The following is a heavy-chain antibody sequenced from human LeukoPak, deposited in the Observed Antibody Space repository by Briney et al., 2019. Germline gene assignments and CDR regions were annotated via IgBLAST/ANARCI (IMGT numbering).Heavy chain of an antibody. CDR1: GFTFSSYS. CDR3: ARAPGYCSGGSCFDY. J-gene: IGHJ4*02. Sequence: GGSLRLSCAASGFTFSSYSMNWVRQAPGKGLEWVSSISSSSSYIYYADSVKGRFTISRDNAKNSLYLQMTSLRAEDTAVYYCARAPGYCSGGSCFDYWGQGTLVTVSS. V-gene: IGHV3-21*01. D-gene: IGHD2-15*01. CDR2: ISSSSSYI.